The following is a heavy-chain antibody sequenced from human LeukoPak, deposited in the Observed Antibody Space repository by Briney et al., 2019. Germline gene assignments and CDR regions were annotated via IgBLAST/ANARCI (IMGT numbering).Heavy chain of an antibody. Sequence: ASVKVSCKASGYTFTTYYMYWVRQAPGQGLEWMGIINPSGGSTSYAQKFQGRVTMTRDTSISTAYMELSRLRSDDTAVYYCARFGNYYGSGSYNYYYYYMDVWGKGTTVTVSS. V-gene: IGHV1-46*01. CDR1: GYTFTTYY. CDR3: ARFGNYYGSGSYNYYYYYMDV. J-gene: IGHJ6*03. CDR2: INPSGGST. D-gene: IGHD3-10*01.